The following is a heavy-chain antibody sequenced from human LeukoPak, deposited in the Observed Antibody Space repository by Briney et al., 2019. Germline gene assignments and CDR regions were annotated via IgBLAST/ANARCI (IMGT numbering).Heavy chain of an antibody. CDR2: IIPIFGTA. J-gene: IGHJ5*02. V-gene: IGHV1-69*06. CDR1: GGTFSSYA. CDR3: ARAPTNPINWFDP. Sequence: GASVKVSCKASGGTFSSYAISWVRQAPGQGLEWMGGIIPIFGTANYAQKFQGRVTITADKSTSTAYMGLSSLRSEDTAVYYCARAPTNPINWFDPWGQGTLVTVSS.